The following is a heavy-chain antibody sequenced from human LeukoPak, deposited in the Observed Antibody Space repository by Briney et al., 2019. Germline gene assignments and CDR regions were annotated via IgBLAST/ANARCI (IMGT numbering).Heavy chain of an antibody. CDR2: IYYSGST. Sequence: SETLSLTCTVSGGSISSYYWSWIRQPPGKGLEWIGYIYYSGSTNYNPSLKSRVAISVDTSKNQLSLKLSSVTAADTAVYYCARVWNYGSGSYYKHYYYYMDVWGKGTTVTVSS. CDR1: GGSISSYY. V-gene: IGHV4-59*01. D-gene: IGHD3-10*01. CDR3: ARVWNYGSGSYYKHYYYYMDV. J-gene: IGHJ6*03.